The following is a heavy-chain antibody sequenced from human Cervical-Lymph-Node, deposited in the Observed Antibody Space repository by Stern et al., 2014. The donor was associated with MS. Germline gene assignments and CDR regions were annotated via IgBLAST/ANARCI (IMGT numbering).Heavy chain of an antibody. CDR1: GGTFSSYA. V-gene: IGHV1-69*01. CDR3: ARGELKEGLVRGMDV. CDR2: IIPLFGTA. D-gene: IGHD1-26*01. J-gene: IGHJ6*02. Sequence: VQLEESGAEVKKPGSSVKVSCKASGGTFSSYAISWGRQAPGQGLEWLGGIIPLFGTANYAQKFQGRVTITADESTSTAYMELSSLRSEDTAVYYCARGELKEGLVRGMDVWGQGTTVTVSS.